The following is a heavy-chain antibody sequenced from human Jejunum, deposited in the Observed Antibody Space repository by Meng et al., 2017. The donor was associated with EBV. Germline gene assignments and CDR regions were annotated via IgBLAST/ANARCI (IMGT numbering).Heavy chain of an antibody. J-gene: IGHJ4*02. Sequence: QINLKESGPTLVKPTETLTLTCTVSGFSLSTSGVGVGWIRQPPGKALEWLAHIYWDENKRYSTSLRSRLSIMKDTSKSQVVLTMTNMDPVDTATYYCARRYGDYVRYFDSWGQGILVTVSS. CDR2: IYWDENK. V-gene: IGHV2-5*02. CDR1: GFSLSTSGVG. D-gene: IGHD4-17*01. CDR3: ARRYGDYVRYFDS.